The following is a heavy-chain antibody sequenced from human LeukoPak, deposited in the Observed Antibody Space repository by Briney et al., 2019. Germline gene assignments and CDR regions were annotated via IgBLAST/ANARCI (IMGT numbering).Heavy chain of an antibody. J-gene: IGHJ4*02. CDR3: ARDYDFWSGAPYYFDY. V-gene: IGHV1-2*02. D-gene: IGHD3-3*01. CDR1: GYTFTGYY. Sequence: GASVKVSCKASGYTFTGYYMHWVRQAPGQGLEWMGWINPNSGGTNYAQKFQGRVTMTRDTSISTAYMELSRLRSDDTAVYYCARDYDFWSGAPYYFDYWGQGTLVTVSS. CDR2: INPNSGGT.